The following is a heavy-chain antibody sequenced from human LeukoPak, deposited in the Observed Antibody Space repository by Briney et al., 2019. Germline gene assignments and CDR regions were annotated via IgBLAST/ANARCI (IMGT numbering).Heavy chain of an antibody. J-gene: IGHJ4*02. CDR3: LRGDSRDF. Sequence: GGSLRLSCAACGFAFSSYTMTWARQAPGKGLEWVASINSGGSTTHYADSVKGRFTISRDNDQNVLYLQMNGLRADDAAVYYCLRGDSRDFWGQGTLVTVSS. D-gene: IGHD3-22*01. CDR2: INSGGSTT. V-gene: IGHV3-21*06. CDR1: GFAFSSYT.